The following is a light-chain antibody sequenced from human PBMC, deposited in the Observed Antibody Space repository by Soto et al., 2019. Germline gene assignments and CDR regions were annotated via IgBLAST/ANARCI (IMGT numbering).Light chain of an antibody. CDR1: QSVSSSY. V-gene: IGKV3-20*01. CDR2: GAS. CDR3: QQDGSSLFT. J-gene: IGKJ3*01. Sequence: EIVLTQSPGTLSLSPGERATLSCRASQSVSSSYLAWYQQKPGQAPRLLIYGASSRATGIPDRFSGSGSGTDFTLTISRLEPEDFAVYYCQQDGSSLFTFGPGTKVYIK.